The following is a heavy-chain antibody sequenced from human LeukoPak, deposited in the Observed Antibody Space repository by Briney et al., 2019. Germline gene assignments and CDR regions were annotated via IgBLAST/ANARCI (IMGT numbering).Heavy chain of an antibody. CDR2: IRNKAYGGTT. CDR1: GFTFGDYA. V-gene: IGHV3-49*03. Sequence: PGRSLRLSCTASGFTFGDYAMSWFRQAPGKGLEWVGFIRNKAYGGTTEYAASVKGRFTISRDDSKSIAYLQMNGLKTEDTAVYYCSREAGDCSTTSCDYNYYYMDVWGKGTTVTVSS. J-gene: IGHJ6*03. CDR3: SREAGDCSTTSCDYNYYYMDV. D-gene: IGHD2-2*01.